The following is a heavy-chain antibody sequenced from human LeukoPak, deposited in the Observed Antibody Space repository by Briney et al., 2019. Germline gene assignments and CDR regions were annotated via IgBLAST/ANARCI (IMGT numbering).Heavy chain of an antibody. CDR2: IYSGGST. CDR1: GFTVSSNY. J-gene: IGHJ6*03. Sequence: GGSLRLSCAASGFTVSSNYMSWVRQAPGKGLEWVSVIYSGGSTYYADSVKGRFTISRDNSKNTLYLQMNSLRAEDTAVYYCATARPPQYYHYMDLWPKGTTVTISS. CDR3: ATARPPQYYHYMDL. V-gene: IGHV3-53*01.